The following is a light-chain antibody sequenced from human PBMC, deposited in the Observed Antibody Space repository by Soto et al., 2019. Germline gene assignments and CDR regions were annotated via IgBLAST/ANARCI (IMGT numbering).Light chain of an antibody. CDR2: RNN. V-gene: IGLV1-44*01. J-gene: IGLJ2*01. Sequence: QSVLTQPPSASGTPGQTVTISCSGSSSSIGSNTVNWYQQLPGTAPKVLIYRNNQRPSGVPDRFSGSKSGTSASLAISGLQSEDEADYYCASWDDTLNGVVFGGGTKLTVL. CDR3: ASWDDTLNGVV. CDR1: SSSIGSNT.